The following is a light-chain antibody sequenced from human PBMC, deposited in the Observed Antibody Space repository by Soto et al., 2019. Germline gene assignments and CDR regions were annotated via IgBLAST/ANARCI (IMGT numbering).Light chain of an antibody. CDR1: SSDVGNYNY. CDR2: DVN. Sequence: QSVLTQPRSVSGSPGQSVTISCTGTSSDVGNYNYVSWYQQHPGKAPKVMIYDVNKWPSGVPDRFSGSKPGNTASLTISGLQAEYEAYYYCCSYAGSYTWVFGGGTKLTVL. J-gene: IGLJ3*02. V-gene: IGLV2-11*01. CDR3: CSYAGSYTWV.